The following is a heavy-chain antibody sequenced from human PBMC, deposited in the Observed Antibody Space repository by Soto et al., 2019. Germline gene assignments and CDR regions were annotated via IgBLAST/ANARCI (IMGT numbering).Heavy chain of an antibody. CDR1: GGSISSYY. V-gene: IGHV4-59*01. CDR3: ASVCGGAFHI. J-gene: IGHJ3*02. CDR2: IYYSGST. Sequence: QVQLQESGPGLVKPSETLSLTCTVSGGSISSYYWSWIRQPPGKGLEWIGYIYYSGSTNYNPSLKSRVTISVDTSKHHFSLTLSSVTAADTAVYSCASVCGGAFHIWGQGTMVTVSS.